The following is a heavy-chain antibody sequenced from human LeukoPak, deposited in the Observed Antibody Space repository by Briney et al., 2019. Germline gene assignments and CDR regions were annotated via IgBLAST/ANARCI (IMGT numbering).Heavy chain of an antibody. V-gene: IGHV3-23*01. J-gene: IGHJ4*02. D-gene: IGHD3-3*01. CDR3: ADYGVSGVRNNFY. CDR2: ISVASNT. CDR1: GLAFSSYA. Sequence: GGSLRLSCAASGLAFSSYAMSWVRQAPGKGLGWVSTISVASNTFYADSVKGRFTISRDNSRNTVYLQTTSLRADDTAVYYCADYGVSGVRNNFYWGQGTLVTVSS.